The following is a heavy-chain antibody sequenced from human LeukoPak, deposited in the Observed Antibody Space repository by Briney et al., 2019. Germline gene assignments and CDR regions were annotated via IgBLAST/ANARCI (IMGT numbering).Heavy chain of an antibody. CDR2: ISGSGGST. V-gene: IGHV3-23*01. J-gene: IGHJ4*02. Sequence: GGSLRLSCAASGFTFSSYAMSWVRQAPGKGLEWVSAISGSGGSTYYADSVKGRCTVSRDNSKNTLYLQMSSLRADDTAVYYCAKSLSQTPIDYWGQGTLVTVSS. CDR1: GFTFSSYA. CDR3: AKSLSQTPIDY. D-gene: IGHD2-15*01.